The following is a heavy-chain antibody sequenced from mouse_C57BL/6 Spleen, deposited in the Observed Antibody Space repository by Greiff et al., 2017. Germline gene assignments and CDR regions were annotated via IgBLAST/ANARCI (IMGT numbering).Heavy chain of an antibody. CDR3: AREGYYGSSNWYFDV. D-gene: IGHD1-1*01. V-gene: IGHV5-4*01. Sequence: DVKLVESGGGLVKPGGSLKLSCAASGFTFSSYAMSWVRQTPEKRLEWVATISDGGSYTYYPDNVKGRFTISRDNAKNNLYLQMSHLKSEDTAMYYCAREGYYGSSNWYFDVWGTGTTGTVSS. J-gene: IGHJ1*03. CDR1: GFTFSSYA. CDR2: ISDGGSYT.